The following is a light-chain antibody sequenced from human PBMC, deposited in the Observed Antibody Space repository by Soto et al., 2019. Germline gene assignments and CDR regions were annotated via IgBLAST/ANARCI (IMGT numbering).Light chain of an antibody. CDR3: QQYGSPPLYT. CDR1: QSASSNY. J-gene: IGKJ2*01. CDR2: GAS. Sequence: EIVLTQSPGTLSLSPGERATLSCRASQSASSNYLAWYQQKPGQAPRLLIYGASTRATGIPDRFSGSGSGTELTLSISRLEPGDFAVYYCQQYGSPPLYTFGQGTKLEIK. V-gene: IGKV3-20*01.